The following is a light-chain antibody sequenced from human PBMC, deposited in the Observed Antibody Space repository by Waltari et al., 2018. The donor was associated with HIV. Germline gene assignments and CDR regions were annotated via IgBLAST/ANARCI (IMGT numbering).Light chain of an antibody. V-gene: IGLV3-1*01. CDR3: QAWGSSTSGV. Sequence: SYEVTQPPSVAVSPGQTASITCSGYEFGDNYTCWYQQKPGQSPLLVSYQDNKRPSGIPERFSASSAGHTATLTISGTLPMDEADYYCQAWGSSTSGVFGRGTRLTVL. CDR2: QDN. CDR1: EFGDNY. J-gene: IGLJ2*01.